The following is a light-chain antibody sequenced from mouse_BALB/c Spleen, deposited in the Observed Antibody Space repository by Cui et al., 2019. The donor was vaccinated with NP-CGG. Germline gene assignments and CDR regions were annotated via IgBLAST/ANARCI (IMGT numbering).Light chain of an antibody. V-gene: IGLV1*01. CDR2: GTK. CDR1: TGAVTTSNY. J-gene: IGLJ1*01. Sequence: QAVVTQESALTPSPGETVTTPCRSGTGAVTTSNYANWVQEKPDHLFTGLIGGTKNRAPGVPARFSGSLIGDKTALTITGAQTEDEAIYFCALWYSNHWVFGGGTKLTVL. CDR3: ALWYSNHWV.